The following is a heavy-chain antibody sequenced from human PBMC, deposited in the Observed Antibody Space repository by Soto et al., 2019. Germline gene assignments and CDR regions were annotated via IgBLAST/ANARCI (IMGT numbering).Heavy chain of an antibody. D-gene: IGHD3-10*01. CDR1: GGSISSGDYY. CDR3: ARAERITMVRNYNWFYT. J-gene: IGHJ5*02. V-gene: IGHV4-30-4*01. CDR2: IYYSGST. Sequence: QVQLQESGPGLVKPSQTLSLTCTVSGGSISSGDYYWSWIRHPPGKGLEWIGYIYYSGSTYYNPSLRRRINISVDTSKNQFSLKLGAVTAADTAVYYCARAERITMVRNYNWFYTWGQRTLVTVSS.